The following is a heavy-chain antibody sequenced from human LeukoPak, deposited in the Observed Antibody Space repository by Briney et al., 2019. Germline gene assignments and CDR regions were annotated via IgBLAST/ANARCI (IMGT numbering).Heavy chain of an antibody. D-gene: IGHD1-26*01. V-gene: IGHV4-4*07. CDR2: IYTSGCTNYYSRDST. CDR1: GDSISSYY. J-gene: IGHJ4*02. CDR3: AAFPSGTYWDFDY. Sequence: PSDTLSLTCTVSGDSISSYYWSWIRQPAEKGLEWIGHIYTSGCTNYYSRDSTDYNPSLKSRLTISLDRSKNQFSLKLSSVTAADTAVYICAAFPSGTYWDFDYWGQGALVTGS.